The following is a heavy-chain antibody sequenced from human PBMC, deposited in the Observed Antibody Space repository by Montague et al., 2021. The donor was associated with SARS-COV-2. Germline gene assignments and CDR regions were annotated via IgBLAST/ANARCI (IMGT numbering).Heavy chain of an antibody. V-gene: IGHV4-39*01. Sequence: SETLSLTCNVSGGSIKSNSYYWGWIRQPPGKGLEWIGSTYNTGSTYYNPSLKSRVSISADSSKNQFSLRLSSVTAADTAVYYCANLVLWFGTGRDYYYYGTDVWGQGTTVTVSS. CDR1: GGSIKSNSYY. CDR3: ANLVLWFGTGRDYYYYGTDV. D-gene: IGHD3-10*01. J-gene: IGHJ6*02. CDR2: TYNTGST.